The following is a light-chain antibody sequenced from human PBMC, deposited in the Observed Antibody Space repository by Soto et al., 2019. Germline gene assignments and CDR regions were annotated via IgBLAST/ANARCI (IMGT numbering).Light chain of an antibody. V-gene: IGKV1-5*03. CDR3: QRYNDYLWT. Sequence: DIQMTQSPSTLSASVGDRVTITCRASQSIGRMLAWYQQKPGKAPDLLIYKASRLQSGVPSRFSGSGSGTDFTLTISSLQPDDFATYYCQRYNDYLWTFGQGTKVHIK. CDR2: KAS. J-gene: IGKJ1*01. CDR1: QSIGRM.